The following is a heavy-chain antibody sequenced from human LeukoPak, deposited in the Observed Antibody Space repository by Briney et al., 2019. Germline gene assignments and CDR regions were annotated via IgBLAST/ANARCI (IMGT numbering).Heavy chain of an antibody. D-gene: IGHD3-22*01. Sequence: SQTLSLTCTVSGGSISSGGYYWSWIRRHPGKGLEWIGYIYYSGSTYYNPSLKSRVTISVDTSKNQFSLKLSSVTAADTAVYYCARGDSSGYSDYWGQGTLVTVSS. CDR3: ARGDSSGYSDY. V-gene: IGHV4-31*03. CDR2: IYYSGST. CDR1: GGSISSGGYY. J-gene: IGHJ4*02.